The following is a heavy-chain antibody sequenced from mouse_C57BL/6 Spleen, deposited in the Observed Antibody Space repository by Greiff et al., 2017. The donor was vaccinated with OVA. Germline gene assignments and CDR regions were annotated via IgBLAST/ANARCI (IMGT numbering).Heavy chain of an antibody. D-gene: IGHD1-1*01. J-gene: IGHJ1*03. Sequence: QVQLQQPGTELVKPGASVKLSCKASGYTFTSYWMHWVKQRPGQGLEWIGNITPSNGGTNYNETFKSKATLTVDQSSSTAYLQLSSLTSEDSAVYDGAREDYYGRSYWYFDVWGTGTTVTVSA. V-gene: IGHV1-53*01. CDR3: AREDYYGRSYWYFDV. CDR1: GYTFTSYW. CDR2: ITPSNGGT.